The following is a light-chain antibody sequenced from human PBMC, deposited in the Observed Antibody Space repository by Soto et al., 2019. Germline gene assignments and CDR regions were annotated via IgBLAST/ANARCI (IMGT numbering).Light chain of an antibody. CDR1: QSVSSSY. CDR2: GAS. CDR3: QQYSTLT. Sequence: EMGLTQSPGTPSLSPGERATLSCRASQSVSSSYLAWYQQKPGQAPRLLIYGASSRATGIPDRFSGSGSGTDFTLTISRLEPEDFAVYYCQQYSTLTFGGGTKVDIK. V-gene: IGKV3-20*01. J-gene: IGKJ4*01.